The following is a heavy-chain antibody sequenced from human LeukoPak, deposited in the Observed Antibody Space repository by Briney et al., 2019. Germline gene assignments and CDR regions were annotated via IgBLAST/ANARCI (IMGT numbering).Heavy chain of an antibody. V-gene: IGHV4-39*07. J-gene: IGHJ6*02. CDR3: ARESIAAADSYYYYYGMDV. CDR1: GGSISRSNYY. D-gene: IGHD6-13*01. Sequence: SETLSLTCTVSGGSISRSNYYWGWIRQPPGKGLEWIGSIYYSGSTYYNPSLKSRVTISVDTSKNQFSLKLSSVTAADTAVYYCARESIAAADSYYYYYGMDVWGQGTTVTVSS. CDR2: IYYSGST.